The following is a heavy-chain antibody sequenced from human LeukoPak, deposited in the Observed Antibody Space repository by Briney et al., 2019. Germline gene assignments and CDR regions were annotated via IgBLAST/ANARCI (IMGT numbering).Heavy chain of an antibody. CDR3: AKAPLRKKYSNAEYYFDS. J-gene: IGHJ4*02. D-gene: IGHD4-11*01. CDR2: ISNDGNNQ. Sequence: GTSLRLSCAASGFSFRTYGMHWVRQAPGKGLEWVAVISNDGNNQFYAESVKGRHTISRDNPKNTLYLQMNSLRGEDTAVYYCAKAPLRKKYSNAEYYFDSWGQGTLVTVSS. V-gene: IGHV3-30*18. CDR1: GFSFRTYG.